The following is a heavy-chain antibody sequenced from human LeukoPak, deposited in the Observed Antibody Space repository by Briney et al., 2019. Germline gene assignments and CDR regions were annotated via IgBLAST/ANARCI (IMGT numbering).Heavy chain of an antibody. V-gene: IGHV3-15*04. J-gene: IGHJ4*02. D-gene: IGHD3-10*01. CDR2: IESKTDGGTT. Sequence: GGSLRLSCAASGFSFSDAWMSWVRQIPGKGLEWVGRIESKTDGGTTDYAAPVKGRFTISGDDSTNTLYLQMNSLKSEDTAVYYCTTYGSGRKFDYWGQGTLVTVSS. CDR3: TTYGSGRKFDY. CDR1: GFSFSDAW.